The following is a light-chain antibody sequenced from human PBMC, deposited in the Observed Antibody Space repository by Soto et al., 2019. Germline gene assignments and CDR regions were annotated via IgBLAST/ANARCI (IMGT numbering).Light chain of an antibody. V-gene: IGKV1-5*03. Sequence: DIQMTQSPSTLSASVGDRVTITCRASQSVTTWLAWYQQKPGKAPKVLIYQASNLQSGVPSRFRGSGSGTEFTLTIDSLQPDDFATYYRQQYNTFSPYTFGQGTRLEIK. CDR3: QQYNTFSPYT. CDR1: QSVTTW. CDR2: QAS. J-gene: IGKJ2*01.